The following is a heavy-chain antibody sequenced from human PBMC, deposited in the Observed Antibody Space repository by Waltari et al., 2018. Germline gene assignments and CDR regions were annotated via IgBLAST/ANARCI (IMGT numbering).Heavy chain of an antibody. CDR2: ISWDSGSI. J-gene: IGHJ6*02. V-gene: IGHV3-9*01. CDR1: GFTFGDYA. D-gene: IGHD3-16*01. CDR3: AKESTIQLWHNYYGMDV. Sequence: EVQLVESGGGLVQPGRSLRLSCEASGFTFGDYAMYWVRQVPGKGLEWVSGISWDSGSIGYADSMKGRFTISRDNAKNSLYLQINSLRAEDTALYYCAKESTIQLWHNYYGMDVWGQGTTVTVSS.